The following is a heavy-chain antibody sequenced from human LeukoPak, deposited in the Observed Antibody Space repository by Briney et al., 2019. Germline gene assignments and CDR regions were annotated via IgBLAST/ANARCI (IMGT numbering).Heavy chain of an antibody. CDR3: VRDFGGSRDY. CDR2: ISNSDNDI. CDR1: GFIFSDYY. J-gene: IGHJ4*02. D-gene: IGHD3-10*01. Sequence: GGSLRLSCAASGFIFSDYYMSWIRQTPGKGLEWISYISNSDNDIYYAGSVKGRFTISRDNAKNTLYLQMDSLRAEDTAVYYCVRDFGGSRDYWGQGTLVIVSS. V-gene: IGHV3-11*04.